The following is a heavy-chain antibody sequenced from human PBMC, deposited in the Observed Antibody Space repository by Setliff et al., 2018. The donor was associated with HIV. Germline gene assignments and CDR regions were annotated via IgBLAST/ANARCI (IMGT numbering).Heavy chain of an antibody. CDR3: ARDKDMTVAFDL. D-gene: IGHD3-22*01. V-gene: IGHV3-30*01. Sequence: PGGSLRLSCAASGFTFNGYAMHWVRQAPGKGLEWVAVISYDGSDKYYADSVKGRFTISRDNSKNTLHVQMNSLRPEDTAVYYCARDKDMTVAFDLWGQGTPVTVSS. CDR1: GFTFNGYA. J-gene: IGHJ4*02. CDR2: ISYDGSDK.